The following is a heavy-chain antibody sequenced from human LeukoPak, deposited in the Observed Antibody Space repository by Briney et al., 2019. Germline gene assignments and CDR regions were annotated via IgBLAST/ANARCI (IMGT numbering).Heavy chain of an antibody. J-gene: IGHJ4*02. CDR1: GGTFISYA. Sequence: SVNVSFKASGGTFISYAISWVRQAAGQGLEWMGWIIPIFGIANYAQKFQGRVTITADKSTSTAYMELSSLRSEDTAVYYCARDRSRDGYKYYFDYWGQGTLVTVSS. CDR2: IIPIFGIA. V-gene: IGHV1-69*17. CDR3: ARDRSRDGYKYYFDY. D-gene: IGHD5-24*01.